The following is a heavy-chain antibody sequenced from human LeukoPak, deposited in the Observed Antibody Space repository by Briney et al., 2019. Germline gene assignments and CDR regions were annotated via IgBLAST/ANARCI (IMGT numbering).Heavy chain of an antibody. CDR3: ARGPVPAAIRGCFDY. CDR2: IIPILGIA. V-gene: IGHV1-69*02. J-gene: IGHJ4*02. Sequence: SVKVSCKASGGTFSSYTISWVRHAPGQGLEWMGRIIPILGIANYAQKFQGRVTITADKSTSTAYMELSSLRSEDTAVYYCARGPVPAAIRGCFDYWGQGTLVTVSS. CDR1: GGTFSSYT. D-gene: IGHD2-2*02.